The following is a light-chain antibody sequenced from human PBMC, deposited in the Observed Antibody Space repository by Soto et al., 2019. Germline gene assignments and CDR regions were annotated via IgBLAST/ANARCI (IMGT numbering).Light chain of an antibody. Sequence: EIVLTQFPGALSLSPGERVTLSCRASQTVSNTYLAWYQQKSGQAPQFLFDGASNRATGIPDRFSGSGSGKDFTLTISILEPEDFAVYYWQQYGALPPTFGGGTKVEIK. CDR1: QTVSNTY. V-gene: IGKV3-20*01. J-gene: IGKJ4*01. CDR3: QQYGALPPT. CDR2: GAS.